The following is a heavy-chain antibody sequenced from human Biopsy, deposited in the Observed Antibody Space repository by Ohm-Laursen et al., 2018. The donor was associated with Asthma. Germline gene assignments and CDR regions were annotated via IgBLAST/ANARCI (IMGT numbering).Heavy chain of an antibody. V-gene: IGHV3-30*03. CDR2: ISYDGSIT. Sequence: SLRLSCTATAFTFSTYWMTWVRQAPGKGLEWVAVISYDGSITHCADSVKGRFTISRDNSKNTVYLDISSLRIEDTAVFYCGIVVAANPFQGDCWGQGTLVTVSS. D-gene: IGHD2-15*01. J-gene: IGHJ4*02. CDR1: AFTFSTYW. CDR3: GIVVAANPFQGDC.